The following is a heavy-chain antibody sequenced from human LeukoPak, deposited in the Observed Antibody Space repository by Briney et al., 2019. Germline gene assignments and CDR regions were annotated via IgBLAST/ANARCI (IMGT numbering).Heavy chain of an antibody. CDR3: ARGDFWSGYYFDY. D-gene: IGHD3-3*01. CDR1: GGSISSVSYY. J-gene: IGHJ4*02. V-gene: IGHV4-61*02. CDR2: IYTSGST. Sequence: SETLSLTCTVSGGSISSVSYYWSWIRQPAGKGLEWIGRIYTSGSTNYNPSLKSRVTISVDTSKNQFSLKLSSVTAADTAVYYCARGDFWSGYYFDYWGQGTLVTVSS.